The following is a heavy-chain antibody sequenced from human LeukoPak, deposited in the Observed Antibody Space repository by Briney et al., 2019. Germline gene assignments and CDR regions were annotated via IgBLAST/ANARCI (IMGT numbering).Heavy chain of an antibody. J-gene: IGHJ4*02. V-gene: IGHV3-30*18. CDR3: AKSTVGVISFLIEW. CDR2: ISNDGSSK. Sequence: PGGSLRLSCAASGFTFSTYGMHWVRQAPGKGLEWVAVISNDGSSKYYAASVKGRFTVSRDNSKNTLYLQMNSLRAEDTAVYYCAKSTVGVISFLIEWWGQGTLVTVSS. CDR1: GFTFSTYG. D-gene: IGHD1-26*01.